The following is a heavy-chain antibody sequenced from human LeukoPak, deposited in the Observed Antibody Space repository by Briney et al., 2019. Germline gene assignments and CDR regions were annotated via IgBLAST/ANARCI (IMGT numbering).Heavy chain of an antibody. CDR1: GFTFSSYG. Sequence: PGGSLRLSCAASGFTFSSYGMSWVRQAPGKGLEWVSAISGSGGSTYYADSVKGRFTISRDNSKNSLYLQMNNLRAEDTAVYYCARGVRYSSAWAFDYWGQGTLVTVSS. V-gene: IGHV3-23*01. J-gene: IGHJ4*02. CDR2: ISGSGGST. CDR3: ARGVRYSSAWAFDY. D-gene: IGHD6-19*01.